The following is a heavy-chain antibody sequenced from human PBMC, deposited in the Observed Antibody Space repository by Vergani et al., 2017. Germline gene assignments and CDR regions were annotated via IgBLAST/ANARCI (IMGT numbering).Heavy chain of an antibody. CDR3: ARAPSCQGIAAAGIGIFDY. D-gene: IGHD6-13*01. Sequence: EVQLVESGGGLVKPGGSLRLSCAASGFTFSSYSMNWVRQAPGKGLEWVSSISSSSSYIYYADSVTGRFTIYRDNAKNSLYRQMNSLRAEDTAVYYCARAPSCQGIAAAGIGIFDYWGQGTLVTVSS. V-gene: IGHV3-21*01. CDR2: ISSSSSYI. CDR1: GFTFSSYS. J-gene: IGHJ4*02.